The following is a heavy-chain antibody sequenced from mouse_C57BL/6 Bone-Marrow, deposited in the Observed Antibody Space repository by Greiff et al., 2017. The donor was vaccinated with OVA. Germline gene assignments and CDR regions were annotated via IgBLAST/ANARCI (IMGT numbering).Heavy chain of an antibody. V-gene: IGHV14-4*01. CDR1: GFNIKDDY. CDR2: IDPENGDT. J-gene: IGHJ2*01. Sequence: VQRVESGAELVRPGASVKLSCTASGFNIKDDYMHWVKQRPEQGLEWIGWIDPENGDTEYASKFQGKATITADTSSNTAYLQLSSLTSEDTAVYYCTTPLLWGDYWGQGTTLTVSS. CDR3: TTPLLWGDY. D-gene: IGHD2-1*01.